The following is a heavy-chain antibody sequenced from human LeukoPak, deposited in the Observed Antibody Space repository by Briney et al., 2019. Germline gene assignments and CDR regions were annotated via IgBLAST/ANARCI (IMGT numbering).Heavy chain of an antibody. CDR1: GFTFSSYS. V-gene: IGHV3-21*01. CDR3: ARGTRLRQATTAPEAGY. J-gene: IGHJ4*02. Sequence: PGGSLGLSCAASGFTFSSYSMNWVRQAPGKGLEWVSSISSSSSYIYYADSVKGRFTISRDNAKNSLYLQMNSLRAEDTAVYYCARGTRLRQATTAPEAGYWGQGTLVTVSS. CDR2: ISSSSSYI. D-gene: IGHD5-12*01.